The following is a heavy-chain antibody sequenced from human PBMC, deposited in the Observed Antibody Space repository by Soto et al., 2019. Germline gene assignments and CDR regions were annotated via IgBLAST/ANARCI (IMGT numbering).Heavy chain of an antibody. CDR1: GGTFSSYA. D-gene: IGHD3-22*01. J-gene: IGHJ4*02. Sequence: QVQRVQSGAEVKKPGSSVKVSCKASGGTFSSYAISWVRQAPGQGLEWMGGIIPIFGTANYAQKFQGRVTITADESTSTAYMELSSLRSEHTAVYYCARGGRIGYYYDSSGPFDYWGQGTLVTVSS. V-gene: IGHV1-69*01. CDR2: IIPIFGTA. CDR3: ARGGRIGYYYDSSGPFDY.